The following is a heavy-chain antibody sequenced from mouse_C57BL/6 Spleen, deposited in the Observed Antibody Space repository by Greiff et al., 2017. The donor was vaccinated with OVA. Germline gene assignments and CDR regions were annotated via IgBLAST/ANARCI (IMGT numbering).Heavy chain of an antibody. V-gene: IGHV5-9-1*02. D-gene: IGHD1-1*02. CDR3: TRDSLYGWFAY. J-gene: IGHJ3*01. CDR2: ISSGGDYI. Sequence: EVKLVESGEGLVKPGGSLKLSCAASGFTFSSYAMSWVRQTPEKRLEWVAYISSGGDYIYYADTVKGRFTISRDNARNTLYLQMSSLKSEDTAMYYCTRDSLYGWFAYWGQGTLVTVSA. CDR1: GFTFSSYA.